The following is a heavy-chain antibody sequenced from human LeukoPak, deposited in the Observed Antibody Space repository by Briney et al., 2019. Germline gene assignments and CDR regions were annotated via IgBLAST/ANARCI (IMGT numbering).Heavy chain of an antibody. CDR3: ARGEDSAN. V-gene: IGHV1-2*06. CDR1: GYTFTGYY. D-gene: IGHD4-11*01. CDR2: INPNTGST. J-gene: IGHJ4*02. Sequence: ASVKVSCKASGYTFTGYYMHWVRQAPGQGLEWMGRINPNTGSTNYAQRFQGRVTLTRDNYIDTAYMELKRLRSDGTAMYYCARGEDSANWGQGTLVIVSS.